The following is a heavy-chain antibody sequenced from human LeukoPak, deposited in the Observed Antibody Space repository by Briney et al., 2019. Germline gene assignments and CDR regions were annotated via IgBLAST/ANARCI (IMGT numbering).Heavy chain of an antibody. CDR3: ARDGHYYGSGSYGGDYYYYYGMDV. V-gene: IGHV4-59*01. J-gene: IGHJ6*02. D-gene: IGHD3-10*01. CDR2: IYYSGST. CDR1: GGSISSYY. Sequence: PSETLSLTCTVSGGSISSYYWSWIRQPPGKGLEWIGYIYYSGSTNYNPSLKSRVTISVDTSKNQFSLKLSSVTAADTAVYYCARDGHYYGSGSYGGDYYYYYGMDVWGQGTTVTVSS.